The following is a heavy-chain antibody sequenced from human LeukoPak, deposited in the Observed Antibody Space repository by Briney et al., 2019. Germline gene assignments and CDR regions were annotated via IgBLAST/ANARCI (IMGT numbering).Heavy chain of an antibody. J-gene: IGHJ6*03. CDR3: ARVQYYDSSGYYYYYYYYMDV. V-gene: IGHV4-38-2*02. D-gene: IGHD3-22*01. CDR2: IYYSGST. CDR1: GCSISSGYY. Sequence: SETLSLTCTVSGCSISSGYYWGWIRQPPGKGLEWIGSIYYSGSTYYNPSLKSRVTISVDTSKNQFSLKLSSVTAADTAVYYCARVQYYDSSGYYYYYYYYMDVWGKGTTVTVSS.